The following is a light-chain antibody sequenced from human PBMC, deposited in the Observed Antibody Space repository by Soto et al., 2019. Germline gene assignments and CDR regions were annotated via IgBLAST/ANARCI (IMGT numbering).Light chain of an antibody. CDR1: SSDVGGYNY. CDR3: SSYRSTSIPYV. V-gene: IGLV2-14*03. J-gene: IGLJ1*01. CDR2: DVG. Sequence: QSVLTQPASVSGSPGQSITISCIGTSSDVGGYNYVSWFQYHPGKAPKLMIYDVGNRPSGVSDRFSGSKSGNTASLTISGLQAEDEADYYCSSYRSTSIPYVFGAGTKVTVL.